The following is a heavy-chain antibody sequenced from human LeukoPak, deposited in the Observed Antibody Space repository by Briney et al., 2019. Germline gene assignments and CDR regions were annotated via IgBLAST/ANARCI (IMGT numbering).Heavy chain of an antibody. V-gene: IGHV1-58*02. CDR3: AADGPADLFDGSEDPPRDAFEI. J-gene: IGHJ3*02. D-gene: IGHD3-22*01. CDR2: IVVGSGNT. CDR1: GFTFSSSS. Sequence: SVKVSCKASGFTFSSSSMQWVRQARGQRLEWIGWIVVGSGNTNYAQKFQERVTISRDMSTSTAYMELSSLTSEDTAVFYCAADGPADLFDGSEDPPRDAFEIWGQGTMVTVSS.